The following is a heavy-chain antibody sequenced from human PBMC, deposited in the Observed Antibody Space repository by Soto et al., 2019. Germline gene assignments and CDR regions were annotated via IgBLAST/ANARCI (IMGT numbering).Heavy chain of an antibody. V-gene: IGHV3-48*02. J-gene: IGHJ6*02. Sequence: GGSLRLSCAASGFTFSSYSMNWVRQAPGKGLEWVSYISSSSSTIYYADSVKGRFTISRDNAKNSLYLQMNSLRDEDTAVYYCARDYWAVAAYYYYYGMDVWGQGTTVTV. CDR2: ISSSSSTI. CDR3: ARDYWAVAAYYYYYGMDV. D-gene: IGHD6-19*01. CDR1: GFTFSSYS.